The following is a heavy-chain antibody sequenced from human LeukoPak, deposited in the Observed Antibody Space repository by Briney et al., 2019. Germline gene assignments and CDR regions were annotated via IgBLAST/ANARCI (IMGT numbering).Heavy chain of an antibody. CDR1: GGYISSSSYY. Sequence: SETLSLTCTVSGGYISSSSYYWGWIRQPPGKGLEWIGSIYYSGSTYYNPSLKSRVTISGDTSKNQFSLKLSSVTAADTAVYYCASQVVRGVQYPGRFDYWGQGTLVTVSS. CDR3: ASQVVRGVQYPGRFDY. CDR2: IYYSGST. J-gene: IGHJ4*02. V-gene: IGHV4-39*01. D-gene: IGHD3-10*01.